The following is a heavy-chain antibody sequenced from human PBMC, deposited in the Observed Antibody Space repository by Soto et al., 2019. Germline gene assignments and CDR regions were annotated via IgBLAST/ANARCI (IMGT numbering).Heavy chain of an antibody. CDR3: ARDLQGTTAFDY. CDR1: GGSISSYY. Sequence: SETLSLTCTVSGGSISSYYWSWIRQPPGKGLEWIGYIYYSGSTNYNPSLKSRVTISVDTSKNQFSLKLSSVTAADTAVYYCARDLQGTTAFDYWGQGTLVTVSS. V-gene: IGHV4-59*01. D-gene: IGHD1-7*01. CDR2: IYYSGST. J-gene: IGHJ4*02.